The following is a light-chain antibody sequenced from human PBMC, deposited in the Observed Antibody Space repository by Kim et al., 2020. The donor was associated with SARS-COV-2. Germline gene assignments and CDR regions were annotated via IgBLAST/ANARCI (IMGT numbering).Light chain of an antibody. CDR1: QSVSSK. J-gene: IGKJ2*01. V-gene: IGKV3-15*01. Sequence: EIVLTQSPATLSVSPGERVTLSCRASQSVSSKLIWYQQKRGQAPRLLIFGASTMATGIPARFSGSGSGTEFTLTISSLQSEDFAVYYCQEHNYWPYTFGQGTKLEI. CDR2: GAS. CDR3: QEHNYWPYT.